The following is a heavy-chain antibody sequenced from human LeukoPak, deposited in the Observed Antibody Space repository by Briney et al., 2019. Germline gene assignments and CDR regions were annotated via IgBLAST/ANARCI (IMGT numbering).Heavy chain of an antibody. J-gene: IGHJ5*02. V-gene: IGHV5-10-1*01. CDR3: ARHTGGSSWFDP. Sequence: GESLKISCKGSAYSFTSYWISWVRQMPGKGLEWMGRIDPSDSYTNYSPSFQGHVTISADKSISTAYLQWSSLKASDTAMYYCARHTGGSSWFDPWGQGTLVTVSS. CDR1: AYSFTSYW. CDR2: IDPSDSYT. D-gene: IGHD1-26*01.